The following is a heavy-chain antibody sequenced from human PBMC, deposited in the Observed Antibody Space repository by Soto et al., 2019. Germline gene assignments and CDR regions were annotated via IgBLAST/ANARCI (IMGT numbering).Heavy chain of an antibody. CDR2: IYYSGST. J-gene: IGHJ6*02. D-gene: IGHD6-13*01. Sequence: SETLSLTCTVSGGSISSGGYYWSWIRQHPGKGLEWIGYIYYSGSTYYNPSLKSRVTISVDTSKNQFSLKLSSVTAADTAVYYCARDHSSYGMDVWGQGTTVTVSS. V-gene: IGHV4-31*03. CDR1: GGSISSGGYY. CDR3: ARDHSSYGMDV.